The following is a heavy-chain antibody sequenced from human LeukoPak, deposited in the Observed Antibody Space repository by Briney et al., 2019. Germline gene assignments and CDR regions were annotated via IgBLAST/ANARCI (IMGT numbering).Heavy chain of an antibody. J-gene: IGHJ4*02. Sequence: GGSLRLSCATSGFSVSSNYVSWVRQAPGEGLEWVSLIYSGASPYYADSVKGRFTISRGNSKNTLYLQMNSLRDEDTAVYYCARVYRDYYFDSWGQGTLVTVSS. CDR1: GFSVSSNY. V-gene: IGHV3-53*01. CDR3: ARVYRDYYFDS. D-gene: IGHD4-17*01. CDR2: IYSGASP.